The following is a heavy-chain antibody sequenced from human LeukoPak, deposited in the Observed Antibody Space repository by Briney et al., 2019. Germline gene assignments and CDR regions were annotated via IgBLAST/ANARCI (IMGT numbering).Heavy chain of an antibody. V-gene: IGHV1-2*02. Sequence: ASVKVSCKASGGTFSSYAISWVRQAPGQGLEWMGWINPNSGGTNYAQKFQGRVTMTRDTSISTAYMELSRLRSDDTAVYYCAREGRPEYYFDYWGQGTLVTVSS. D-gene: IGHD3-10*01. J-gene: IGHJ4*02. CDR3: AREGRPEYYFDY. CDR2: INPNSGGT. CDR1: GGTFSSYA.